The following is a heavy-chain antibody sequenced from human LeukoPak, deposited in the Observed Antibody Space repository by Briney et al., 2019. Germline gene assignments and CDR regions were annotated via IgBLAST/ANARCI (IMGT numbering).Heavy chain of an antibody. D-gene: IGHD1-26*01. J-gene: IGHJ3*02. V-gene: IGHV3-11*04. CDR2: ISSSSSTI. CDR3: ARDRRVGATSGDAFDI. Sequence: PGGSLRLSCAASGFMFSDYYMSWIRQAPGKGLEWVSYISSSSSTIYYADSVKGRFTISRDNAKNSLYLRMNSLRAGDTAVYYCARDRRVGATSGDAFDIWGQGTMVTVSS. CDR1: GFMFSDYY.